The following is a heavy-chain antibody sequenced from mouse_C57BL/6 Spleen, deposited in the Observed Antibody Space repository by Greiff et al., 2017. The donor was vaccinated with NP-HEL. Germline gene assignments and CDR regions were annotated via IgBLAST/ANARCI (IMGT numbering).Heavy chain of an antibody. Sequence: EVHLVESGGGLVKPGGSLKLSCAASGFTFSDYGMHWVRQAPEKGLEWVAYISSGSSTIYYVDTVKGRFTISRDNAKNTLFLQMTSLRSEDTAMYYCARFDPFAYWGQGTLVTVSA. J-gene: IGHJ3*01. CDR2: ISSGSSTI. V-gene: IGHV5-17*01. CDR1: GFTFSDYG. CDR3: ARFDPFAY.